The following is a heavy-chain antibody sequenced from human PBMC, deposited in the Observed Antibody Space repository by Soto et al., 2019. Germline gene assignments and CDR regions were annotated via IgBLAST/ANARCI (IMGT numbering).Heavy chain of an antibody. CDR3: ANHPPILVYTGLETGIFDY. CDR1: GFTFSSYA. CDR2: ISASGGSI. D-gene: IGHD3-3*01. J-gene: IGHJ4*02. V-gene: IGHV3-23*01. Sequence: EVQLLESGGGLVQPGGSLRLSCTVSGFTFSSYAMSWVRQAPGKGLEWVSAISASGGSIYYADSVKGRFTISRDNSKNPLHLQMNSLRTEHTAVYYCANHPPILVYTGLETGIFDYWGQGTLVTVSA.